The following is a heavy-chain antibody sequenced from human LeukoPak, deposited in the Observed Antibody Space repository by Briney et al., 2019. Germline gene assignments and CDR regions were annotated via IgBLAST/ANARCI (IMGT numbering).Heavy chain of an antibody. V-gene: IGHV1-8*01. Sequence: ASVKVSCKASGYTFTSYDINWVRQATGQGLEWMGWMNPNSGNTGYAQKFQGRVTMTRNTSISTAYMELSSLRSEDTAVYYCATPAVWSGDPSAFDIWGQGTMVTVSS. D-gene: IGHD3-10*01. CDR3: ATPAVWSGDPSAFDI. CDR1: GYTFTSYD. J-gene: IGHJ3*02. CDR2: MNPNSGNT.